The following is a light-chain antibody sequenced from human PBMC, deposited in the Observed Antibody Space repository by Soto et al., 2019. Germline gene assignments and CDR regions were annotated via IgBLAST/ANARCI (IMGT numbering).Light chain of an antibody. CDR3: QQYNSYRT. Sequence: DIQMTQSPSTLSASVGDRVTITCRASQSISIWLAWYQQKPGTAPKALIYQASILESGVPSRFSGSGSGTEFTRTISSLQPDDFATYYCQQYNSYRTFGQGTKVEIK. V-gene: IGKV1-5*03. CDR2: QAS. J-gene: IGKJ1*01. CDR1: QSISIW.